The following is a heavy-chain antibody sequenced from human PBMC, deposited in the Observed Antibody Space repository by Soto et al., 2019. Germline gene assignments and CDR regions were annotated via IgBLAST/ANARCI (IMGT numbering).Heavy chain of an antibody. CDR2: IYHTGST. Sequence: SETLSLTCTVSGGSTSSHYWNWIRQPPGKGLEWIGYIYHTGSTNYNPSLKSRVTISVDTSKNQFSLTVHSATAADTAVYFCARGIQTSYYYYYSMDVWGKGTTVTVSS. J-gene: IGHJ6*03. V-gene: IGHV4-59*11. CDR3: ARGIQTSYYYYYSMDV. CDR1: GGSTSSHY.